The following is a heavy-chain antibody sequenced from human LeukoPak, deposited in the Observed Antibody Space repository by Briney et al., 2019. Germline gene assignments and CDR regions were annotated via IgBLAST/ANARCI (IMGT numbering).Heavy chain of an antibody. Sequence: GGSLRLSCAASGFTFSDYEMNWVRQAPGKGLEWLSYISSGGYTADYADSVKGRFTISRDNAKNSVYLQMHSLRAEDTGLYYCAGSKRDIVATIGYWGQGTLVAVSS. CDR2: ISSGGYTA. CDR1: GFTFSDYE. J-gene: IGHJ4*02. CDR3: AGSKRDIVATIGY. V-gene: IGHV3-48*03. D-gene: IGHD5-12*01.